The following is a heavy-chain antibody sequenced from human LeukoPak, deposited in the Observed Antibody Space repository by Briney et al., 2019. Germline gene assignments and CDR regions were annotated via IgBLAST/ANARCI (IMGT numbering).Heavy chain of an antibody. CDR1: GFTFSSYD. Sequence: GGSLTLSCAASGFTFSSYDMHWVRQAAGKGLEWVSAIGTAGDTYYPGSVKGRFTISRENAKNSLYLQMNSLRAGDTAVYYCAREKYSGYDFFLGVGSAFDIWGQGTMVTVSS. CDR2: IGTAGDT. CDR3: AREKYSGYDFFLGVGSAFDI. V-gene: IGHV3-13*01. J-gene: IGHJ3*02. D-gene: IGHD5-12*01.